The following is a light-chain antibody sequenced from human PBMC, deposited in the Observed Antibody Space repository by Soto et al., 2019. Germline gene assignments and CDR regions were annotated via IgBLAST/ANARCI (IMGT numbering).Light chain of an antibody. CDR1: QSVGTR. V-gene: IGKV3-20*01. CDR2: GAS. J-gene: IGKJ5*01. Sequence: EIVMTQSPATLSLSPGERATLSCRAAQSVGTRLAWYQHKTGQAPRLLISGASSRATGIPDRLTGSGSETSFTLTISRLEPEDFALYYCQHYQSGHPITFGQGTRLEI. CDR3: QHYQSGHPIT.